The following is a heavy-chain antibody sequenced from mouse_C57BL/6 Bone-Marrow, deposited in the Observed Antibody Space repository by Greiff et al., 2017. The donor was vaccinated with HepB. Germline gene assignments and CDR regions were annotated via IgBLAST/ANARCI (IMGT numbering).Heavy chain of an antibody. V-gene: IGHV5-17*01. CDR1: GFTFSDYG. CDR3: ARHESPYYYGSSGAMDY. Sequence: EVQLVESGGGLVKPGGSLKLSCAASGFTFSDYGMHWVRQAPEKGLEWVAYISSGSSTIYYADTVKGRFTISRDNAKNTLFLQMTSLRSEDTAMYYCARHESPYYYGSSGAMDYWGQGTSVTVSS. CDR2: ISSGSSTI. D-gene: IGHD1-1*01. J-gene: IGHJ4*01.